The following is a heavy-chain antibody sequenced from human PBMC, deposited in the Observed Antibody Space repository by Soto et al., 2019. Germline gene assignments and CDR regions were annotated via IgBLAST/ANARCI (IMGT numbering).Heavy chain of an antibody. CDR3: ARDTRTMVRSNWFDP. D-gene: IGHD3-10*01. J-gene: IGHJ5*02. Sequence: QVQLQESGPGLVKPSGTLSLTCAVSGGSISSSNWWSWVRQPPGKGLEWIGEIYHSGSTNYNPSLKSRVTISVDKSKNQFSLKLSSVTASDTAVYYCARDTRTMVRSNWFDPWGQGTLVTVSS. V-gene: IGHV4-4*02. CDR2: IYHSGST. CDR1: GGSISSSNW.